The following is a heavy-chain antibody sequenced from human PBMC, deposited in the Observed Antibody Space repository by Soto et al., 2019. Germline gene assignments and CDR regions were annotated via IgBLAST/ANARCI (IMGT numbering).Heavy chain of an antibody. CDR1: GFTFSNYD. V-gene: IGHV3-23*01. J-gene: IGHJ6*02. Sequence: PGGSLRLSCAASGFTFSNYDINWVRQAPGKGLEWVSAISGSGGSIYYADSVKGRFTISRDNSKNTLSLRMSSLRAEDTAIYYCAKAQRLYFYGMDVWGQGTTVTVSS. D-gene: IGHD3-10*01. CDR2: ISGSGGSI. CDR3: AKAQRLYFYGMDV.